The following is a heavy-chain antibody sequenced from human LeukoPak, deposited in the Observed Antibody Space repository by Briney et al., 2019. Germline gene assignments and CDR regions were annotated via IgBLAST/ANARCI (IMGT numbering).Heavy chain of an antibody. V-gene: IGHV1-69*05. D-gene: IGHD3-9*01. CDR2: IIPIFGTA. Sequence: ASVKVSCKASGGTFSSYAISWVRQAPGQGLAWMGRIIPIFGTANYAQKFQGRVTITTDESTSTAYMELSSLRSEDTAVYYCAREDYDILTGYSDYFDYWGQGTLVTVSS. CDR3: AREDYDILTGYSDYFDY. CDR1: GGTFSSYA. J-gene: IGHJ4*02.